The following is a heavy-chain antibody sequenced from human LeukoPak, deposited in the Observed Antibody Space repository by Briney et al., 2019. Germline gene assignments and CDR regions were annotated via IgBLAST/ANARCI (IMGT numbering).Heavy chain of an antibody. CDR1: GFTFDDYA. CDR3: AKDMGGYSYGYIYYYYYYGMDV. Sequence: GGSLRLSCAASGFTFDDYAMRWVRQAPGKGLEWVSPISGDGGSTYYADSVKGRFTISRDNCKNSLYLQMNSLRTEDTALYYCAKDMGGYSYGYIYYYYYYGMDVWGQGTTVTVS. V-gene: IGHV3-43*02. D-gene: IGHD5-18*01. CDR2: ISGDGGST. J-gene: IGHJ6*02.